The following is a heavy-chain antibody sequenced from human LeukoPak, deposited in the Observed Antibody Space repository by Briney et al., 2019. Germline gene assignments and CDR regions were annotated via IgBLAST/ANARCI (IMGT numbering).Heavy chain of an antibody. CDR2: ISAYNGNT. V-gene: IGHV1-18*01. Sequence: ASVTVSCKASGYTFTSYGISWVRQAPGQGLEWMGWISAYNGNTNYAQKLQGRVTITTDTSTSTAYMELRSLRSDDTAVYYCARVFMVRGVIFDGFDYWGQGTLVTVSS. CDR1: GYTFTSYG. J-gene: IGHJ4*02. CDR3: ARVFMVRGVIFDGFDY. D-gene: IGHD3-10*01.